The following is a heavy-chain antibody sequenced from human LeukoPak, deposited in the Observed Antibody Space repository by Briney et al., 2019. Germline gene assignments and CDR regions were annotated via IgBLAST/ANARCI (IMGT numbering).Heavy chain of an antibody. CDR1: GYTFTSYD. V-gene: IGHV1-8*02. CDR3: ARGSYGDYEGY. J-gene: IGHJ4*02. Sequence: ASVKVSCKASGYTFTSYDINWVRQATGQGLEWMEWMNPNSGSTGYAQKLQGRVTMTTDTSTSTAYMELRSLRSDDTAVYYCARGSYGDYEGYWGQGTLVTVSS. D-gene: IGHD4-17*01. CDR2: MNPNSGST.